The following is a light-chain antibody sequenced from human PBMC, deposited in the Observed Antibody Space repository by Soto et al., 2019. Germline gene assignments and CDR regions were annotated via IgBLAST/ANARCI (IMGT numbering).Light chain of an antibody. CDR2: TTS. Sequence: EIVLTQSPGSLSLSPGERATLSCRDSRVLTSNYLAWYQQKAGQAPRLLIYTTSSRATGVPERFSGSGSGTDFTLTISILEPEDSAVYYCPQYGGSPWTFGQGTKVEIK. CDR1: RVLTSNY. J-gene: IGKJ1*01. CDR3: PQYGGSPWT. V-gene: IGKV3-20*01.